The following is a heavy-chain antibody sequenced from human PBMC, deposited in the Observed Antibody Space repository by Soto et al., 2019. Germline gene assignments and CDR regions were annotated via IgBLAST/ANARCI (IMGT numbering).Heavy chain of an antibody. J-gene: IGHJ4*02. CDR3: ARDQPGPTSY. V-gene: IGHV3-7*01. CDR1: GFTFSSYW. CDR2: IKEDGSEK. Sequence: PGGSLRLSCGGSGFTFSSYWMSWVRQAPGKGLEWVAIIKEDGSEKYYVDSVKGRFTISRDNAKNSLYLQMNSLRAEDTAVYYCARDQPGPTSYWRQGTLVTVSS.